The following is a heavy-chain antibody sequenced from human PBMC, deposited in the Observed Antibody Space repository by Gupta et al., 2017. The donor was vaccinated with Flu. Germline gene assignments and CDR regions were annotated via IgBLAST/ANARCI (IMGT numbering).Heavy chain of an antibody. CDR2: ISISGGST. D-gene: IGHD5-18*01. J-gene: IGHJ4*02. Sequence: RQAPGKGLEWVSTISISGGSTYYADSVKGRFTISRDNSKNTLYLLMNSLRAEDTAVYYCAKVEKRGYSYGLDYWGQGTLVTVSS. CDR3: AKVEKRGYSYGLDY. V-gene: IGHV3-23*01.